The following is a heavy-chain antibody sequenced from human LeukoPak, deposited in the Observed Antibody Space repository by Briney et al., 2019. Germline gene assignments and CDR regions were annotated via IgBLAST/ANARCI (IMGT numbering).Heavy chain of an antibody. CDR3: ARRTLYSRYYDY. V-gene: IGHV4-59*01. CDR2: IYYSGST. CDR1: GGSISSYY. J-gene: IGHJ4*02. Sequence: SEALSLTCTVSGGSISSYYWSWIRQPPGKGLEWIGYIYYSGSTNYNPSLKSRVAISVDTSKNQFSLKLSSVTAADTAVYYCARRTLYSRYYDYWGQGTLVTVSS. D-gene: IGHD6-13*01.